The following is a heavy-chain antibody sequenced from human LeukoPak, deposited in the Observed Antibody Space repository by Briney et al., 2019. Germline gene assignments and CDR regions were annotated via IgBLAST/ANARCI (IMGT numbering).Heavy chain of an antibody. V-gene: IGHV4-59*01. CDR2: IYYSGST. J-gene: IGHJ5*02. D-gene: IGHD3-10*01. CDR1: GGSITSYY. CDR3: ARDNRWYGEYWLDP. Sequence: PSETLSLTCSISGGSITSYYWSWIRQPPGKGLEWIGYIYYSGSTNYNPSLKSRVTISVDTSKNQFSLNLSSVTAADTAVYYCARDNRWYGEYWLDPWGQGTLVTVSS.